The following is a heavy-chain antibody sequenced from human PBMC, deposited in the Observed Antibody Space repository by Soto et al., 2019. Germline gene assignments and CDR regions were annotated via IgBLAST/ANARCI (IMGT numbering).Heavy chain of an antibody. CDR2: IYYSGST. D-gene: IGHD6-19*01. Sequence: SETLSLTCTVSGGSISSSSYYWGWIRQPPGKGLEWIGSIYYSGSTYYNPSLKSRVTISVDTSKNQFSLKLSSVTAADTAVYYCASDSSGWDIDNWGQGTLVTLSS. V-gene: IGHV4-39*01. CDR1: GGSISSSSYY. CDR3: ASDSSGWDIDN. J-gene: IGHJ4*02.